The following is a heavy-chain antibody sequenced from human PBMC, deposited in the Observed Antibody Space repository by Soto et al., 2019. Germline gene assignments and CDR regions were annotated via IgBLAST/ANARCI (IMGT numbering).Heavy chain of an antibody. D-gene: IGHD4-17*01. CDR3: ARAPGDYENFVYMDV. CDR2: ISAYNGNI. Sequence: ASVKVSCKAYGYDFTNYGINWVRQAPGQGLEWMGWISAYNGNIVYAQKFQGRATLTTDTSTDSAYMELRSLRSDDTAVYYCARAPGDYENFVYMDVWGKGTTVTVSS. V-gene: IGHV1-18*01. J-gene: IGHJ6*03. CDR1: GYDFTNYG.